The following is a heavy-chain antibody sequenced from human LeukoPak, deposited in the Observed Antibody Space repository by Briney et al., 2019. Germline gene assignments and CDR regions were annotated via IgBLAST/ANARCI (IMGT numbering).Heavy chain of an antibody. D-gene: IGHD6-13*01. CDR1: GFSFGDYA. J-gene: IGHJ6*03. V-gene: IGHV3-9*01. CDR3: ARDRWTAAAKRFYYYYYMDV. CDR2: ITWNSDIK. Sequence: PGGSLRLPCAASGFSFGDYAMHWVRHAPGKGLEWVSGITWNSDIKAYADAVKGRFTVSRDNAKNSLYLQMNSLRADDTAVYYCARDRWTAAAKRFYYYYYMDVWGKGTTVTISS.